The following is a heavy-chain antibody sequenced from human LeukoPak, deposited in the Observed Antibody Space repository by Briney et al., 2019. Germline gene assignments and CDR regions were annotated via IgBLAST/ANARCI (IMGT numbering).Heavy chain of an antibody. D-gene: IGHD3-10*01. V-gene: IGHV4-39*01. J-gene: IGHJ4*02. CDR1: GGSISSSSYY. Sequence: SETLSLTCTVSGGSISSSSYYWGWIRQPPGKGLEWIGSIYYSGSTYYNPSLKSRVTISVDTSKNQFSLKLSSVTAADTAVYYCARRSPPYYPSDYWGQGTLVNVSS. CDR3: ARRSPPYYPSDY. CDR2: IYYSGST.